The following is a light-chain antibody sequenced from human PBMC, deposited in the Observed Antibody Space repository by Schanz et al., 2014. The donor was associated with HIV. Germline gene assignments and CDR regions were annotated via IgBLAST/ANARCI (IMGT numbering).Light chain of an antibody. V-gene: IGLV1-40*01. CDR3: SSYTSSSVV. J-gene: IGLJ2*01. CDR2: ANT. Sequence: QSVLTQPPSVSGAPGQRVTISCTGTRSNIGTGFDVHWYQLLPGTAPKVLIFANTHRPSGVPDRFSGSKSGTSASLAITGLQAEDEADYYCSSYTSSSVVFGGGTKLTVL. CDR1: RSNIGTGFD.